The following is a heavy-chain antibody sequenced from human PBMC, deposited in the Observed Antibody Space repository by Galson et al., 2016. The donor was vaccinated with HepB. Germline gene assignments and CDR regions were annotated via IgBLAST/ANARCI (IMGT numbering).Heavy chain of an antibody. D-gene: IGHD5-12*01. CDR3: AREDVVATISDYYYGMDV. J-gene: IGHJ6*04. V-gene: IGHV3-64*01. Sequence: SLRLSCAASGFTFSSYVMHWVRQGPGKGLEYVSSISSNGGSTYYANSVKGRFTISRDNSKNTLYLQMGSLRVEDMAVYYCAREDVVATISDYYYGMDVWGKGTTVTDSS. CDR1: GFTFSSYV. CDR2: ISSNGGST.